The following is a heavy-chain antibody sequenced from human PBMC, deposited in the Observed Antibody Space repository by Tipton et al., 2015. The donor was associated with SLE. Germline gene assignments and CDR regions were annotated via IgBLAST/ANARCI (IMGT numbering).Heavy chain of an antibody. V-gene: IGHV4-39*07. CDR3: ARDQWGPTGTGVDYYYYGMDC. D-gene: IGHD1-1*01. CDR2: IYYSGST. Sequence: TLSLTCAVYGGSISSSSYYWGWIRQPPGKGLEWIGSIYYSGSTYYNPSLKSRVTISVDTSKNQFSLKLSSVTAADTAVYYCARDQWGPTGTGVDYYYYGMDCWGQVTTVTVSS. CDR1: GGSISSSSYY. J-gene: IGHJ6*02.